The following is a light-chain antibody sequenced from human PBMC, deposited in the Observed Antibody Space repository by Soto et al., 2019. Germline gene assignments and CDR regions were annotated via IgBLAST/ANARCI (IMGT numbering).Light chain of an antibody. Sequence: DVQMTQSPSTLSASVGDKITITCRASQSVGRWLAWYQQKPGKAPEVLIYKASTLKYGDPSRFSGSGSGTEFSLTISSLQPDDFATYFCQQYESQSTFGQGTKVEIK. V-gene: IGKV1-5*03. CDR2: KAS. CDR1: QSVGRW. CDR3: QQYESQST. J-gene: IGKJ1*01.